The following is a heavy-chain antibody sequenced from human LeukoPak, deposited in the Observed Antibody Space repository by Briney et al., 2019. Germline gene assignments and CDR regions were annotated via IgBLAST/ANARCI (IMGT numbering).Heavy chain of an antibody. CDR1: GYTFTNYD. D-gene: IGHD4-17*01. CDR3: ARDSANGDFDFDF. CDR2: INPNSGDT. V-gene: IGHV1-2*02. J-gene: IGHJ4*02. Sequence: ASVKVSCKASGYTFTNYDISWVRQAPGQGLEWMGWINPNSGDTNYAQKFQGRVTMTRDTSISTVYMELSRLRSDDTAVYFCARDSANGDFDFDFWGQGTLVTVSS.